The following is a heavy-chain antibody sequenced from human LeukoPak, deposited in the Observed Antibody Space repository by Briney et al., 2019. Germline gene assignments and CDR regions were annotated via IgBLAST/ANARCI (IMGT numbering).Heavy chain of an antibody. CDR1: GFTFDDYA. Sequence: GGSLRLSCAASGFTFDDYAMHWVRQAPGKGLEWVSLISWDGGSTYYADSVKGRFTISRDNSKNSLYLQMNSLRAEDTALYYCGGGRELLGPFDICGQGTMVTVSS. CDR3: GGGRELLGPFDI. J-gene: IGHJ3*02. D-gene: IGHD1-26*01. CDR2: ISWDGGST. V-gene: IGHV3-43D*03.